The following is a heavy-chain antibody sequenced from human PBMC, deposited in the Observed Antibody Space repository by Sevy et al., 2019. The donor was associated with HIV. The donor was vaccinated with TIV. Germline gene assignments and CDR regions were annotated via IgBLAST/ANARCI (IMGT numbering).Heavy chain of an antibody. CDR2: IWYDGSNK. CDR1: GFTFSSYG. Sequence: GGSLRLSCAASGFTFSSYGMHWVRQAPGKGLEWVAVIWYDGSNKYYADSVKGRFTISRDNYKNTLYLQMNSLRAEDTAVYYCARGKGDQPLCIDYWGQGTLVTVSS. J-gene: IGHJ4*02. V-gene: IGHV3-33*01. CDR3: ARGKGDQPLCIDY. D-gene: IGHD2-2*01.